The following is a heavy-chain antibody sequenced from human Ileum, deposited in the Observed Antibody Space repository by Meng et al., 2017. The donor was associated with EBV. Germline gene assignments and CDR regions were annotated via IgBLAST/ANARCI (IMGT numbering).Heavy chain of an antibody. V-gene: IGHV3-15*01. CDR2: IKSTTDGGTT. J-gene: IGHJ4*02. Sequence: VRVVESGGGLVKPGGSLRPSCAASGFTCSNAWMTWVRQAPGKGLEWVGRIKSTTDGGTTDYAAPVKGRFTISRDDSKNTLFLQMDSLKTEDTAVYYCEGWRYWGQGTLVTVSS. CDR3: EGWRY. CDR1: GFTCSNAW. D-gene: IGHD2-15*01.